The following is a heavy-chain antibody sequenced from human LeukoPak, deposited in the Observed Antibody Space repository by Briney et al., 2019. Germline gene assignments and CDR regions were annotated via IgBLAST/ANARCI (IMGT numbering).Heavy chain of an antibody. J-gene: IGHJ4*02. D-gene: IGHD1-1*01. CDR3: ARDTDWNVDY. CDR1: GYTFTTYG. CDR2: ISPYDGAT. V-gene: IGHV1-18*01. Sequence: ASVKVSCKASGYTFTTYGITWIRQAPGQGLEWLGWISPYDGATEYAQNLQDRVSMTIDTPTNTAYIEVRSLKSDDTAVYYCARDTDWNVDYWGQGTLVTVSS.